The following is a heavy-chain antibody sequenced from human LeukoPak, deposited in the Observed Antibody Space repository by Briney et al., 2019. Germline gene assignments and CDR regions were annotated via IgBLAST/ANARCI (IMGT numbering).Heavy chain of an antibody. D-gene: IGHD6-13*01. CDR1: GGSISSYY. CDR3: ARVVGWQLADYFDY. V-gene: IGHV4-4*07. Sequence: SETLSLTCTVSGGSISSYYWSWIRQPAGKGLEWIGRIYTSGSTNYNPSLKSRVTMSVDASKNQFSLKLSSVTAADTAVYYCARVVGWQLADYFDYWGQGTLVTVSS. CDR2: IYTSGST. J-gene: IGHJ4*02.